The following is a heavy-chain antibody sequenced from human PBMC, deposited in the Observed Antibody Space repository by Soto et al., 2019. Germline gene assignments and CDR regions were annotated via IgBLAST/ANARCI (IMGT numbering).Heavy chain of an antibody. CDR3: AKDLIRGDGYEDPDY. Sequence: GGSLRLSCAASGFVFSNYAMIWFRQAPGRGLEWVSTIYVAGGSKYYAGSVKGRFTVSRDNSRDTLFLQMYSLRVEDTAIYFFAKDLIRGDGYEDPDYWGQGTLVTVSS. CDR2: IYVAGGSK. J-gene: IGHJ4*02. V-gene: IGHV3-23*01. D-gene: IGHD3-10*01. CDR1: GFVFSNYA.